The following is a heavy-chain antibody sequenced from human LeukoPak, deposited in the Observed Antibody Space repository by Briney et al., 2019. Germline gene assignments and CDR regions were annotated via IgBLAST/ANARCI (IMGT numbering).Heavy chain of an antibody. CDR2: ISGSGGST. D-gene: IGHD2-15*01. Sequence: GGSLRLSCAAPGFTFSSYAMSWVRQAPGKGLEWVSAISGSGGSTYYADSVKGRFTISRDNSKNTLYLQMNSLRAEDTAVYYCAKDMGSLVVVAATKFLFDYWGQGTLVTVSS. CDR1: GFTFSSYA. V-gene: IGHV3-23*01. J-gene: IGHJ4*02. CDR3: AKDMGSLVVVAATKFLFDY.